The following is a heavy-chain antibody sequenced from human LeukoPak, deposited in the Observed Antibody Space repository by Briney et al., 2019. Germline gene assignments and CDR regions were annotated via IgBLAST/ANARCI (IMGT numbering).Heavy chain of an antibody. D-gene: IGHD3-10*01. J-gene: IGHJ6*03. CDR2: IYYSGST. Sequence: NASETLSLTCTVSGGSISSSSYYWGWIRQPPGKGLEWIGSIYYSGSTYYNPSLKSRVTISVDTSKNQFSLKLSSVTAADTAVYYCARDVYGSGAAKYYYYYYMDVWGKGTTVTISS. V-gene: IGHV4-39*07. CDR3: ARDVYGSGAAKYYYYYYMDV. CDR1: GGSISSSSYY.